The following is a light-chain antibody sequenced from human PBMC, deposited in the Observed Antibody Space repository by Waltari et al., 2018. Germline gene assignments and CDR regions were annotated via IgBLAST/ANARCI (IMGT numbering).Light chain of an antibody. V-gene: IGLV2-11*01. Sequence: QSALTQPRSVSGSPGQSVTISCTGHRSDVGGYNFVSWYQQHPGTAPKLIISDVTKRPAGVPDRFSGSKSGNTASLTISGLQAEDEADYYCSSYAGNYVAFGGGTKLTVL. CDR1: RSDVGGYNF. CDR2: DVT. J-gene: IGLJ2*01. CDR3: SSYAGNYVA.